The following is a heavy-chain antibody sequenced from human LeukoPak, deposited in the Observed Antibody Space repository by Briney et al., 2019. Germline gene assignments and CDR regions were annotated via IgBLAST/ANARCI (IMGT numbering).Heavy chain of an antibody. CDR2: LYTSGYT. Sequence: SETLSLTCTVSGGSISGFYWSWLRQSAGKGLEWIGRLYTSGYTNYNPSLESRVTMSVDTSKNQFSLKLRSVTAADTAVYYCARDNRILWFGENHHYGMDVWGQGTTVTVSS. CDR1: GGSISGFY. V-gene: IGHV4-4*07. D-gene: IGHD3-10*01. CDR3: ARDNRILWFGENHHYGMDV. J-gene: IGHJ6*02.